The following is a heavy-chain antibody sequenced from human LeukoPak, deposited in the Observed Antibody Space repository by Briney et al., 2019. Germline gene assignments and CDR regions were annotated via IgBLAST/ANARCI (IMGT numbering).Heavy chain of an antibody. CDR3: ARFEYSSSGGLAY. V-gene: IGHV1-2*02. J-gene: IGHJ4*02. CDR1: GYTFTSYA. CDR2: INPNSGGT. Sequence: GASVKVSCKASGYTFTSYAMNWVRQAPGQGLEWMGWINPNSGGTNYAQKFQGRVTMTRDTSISTAYMELSRLRSDDTAVYYCARFEYSSSGGLAYWGQGTLVTVSS. D-gene: IGHD6-6*01.